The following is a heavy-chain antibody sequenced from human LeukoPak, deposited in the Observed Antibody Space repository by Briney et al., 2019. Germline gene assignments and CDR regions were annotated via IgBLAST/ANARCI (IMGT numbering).Heavy chain of an antibody. CDR3: AKENPGITMVRGVPMYYFDY. D-gene: IGHD3-10*01. V-gene: IGHV3-23*01. CDR2: ISGSGGST. J-gene: IGHJ4*02. Sequence: GGSLKLSCAASGFTFSSYAMSWVRQAPGKGLEWVSAISGSGGSTYYADSVKGRFTISRDNSKNTLYLQMNSLRAEDTAVYYCAKENPGITMVRGVPMYYFDYWGQGTLVTASS. CDR1: GFTFSSYA.